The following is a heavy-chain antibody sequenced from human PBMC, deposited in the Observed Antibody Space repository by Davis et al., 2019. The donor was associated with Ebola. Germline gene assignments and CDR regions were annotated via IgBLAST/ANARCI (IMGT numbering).Heavy chain of an antibody. J-gene: IGHJ6*04. D-gene: IGHD5-12*01. CDR3: AREMGGGYDYFYYYGMDV. Sequence: AASVKVSCKASGGTFSTSAINWVRQAPGQGLEWMGGIIPIFATANYAQRFQGRVTITADESTSTAYMELSSLRSEDTAVYYCAREMGGGYDYFYYYGMDVWGKGTTVTVSS. V-gene: IGHV1-69*13. CDR2: IIPIFATA. CDR1: GGTFSTSA.